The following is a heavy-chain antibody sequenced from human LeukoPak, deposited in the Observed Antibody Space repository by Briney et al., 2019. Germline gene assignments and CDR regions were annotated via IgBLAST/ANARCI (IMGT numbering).Heavy chain of an antibody. Sequence: GGSLRLSCAASGFTFSSYSMNWVRQAPGKGLEWVSYISSSGSTIYYADSVKGRFTISRDNAKNALYLQMNSLRAEDTAVYYCAELGITMIGGVWGKGTTVTISS. CDR1: GFTFSSYS. CDR3: AELGITMIGGV. V-gene: IGHV3-48*04. J-gene: IGHJ6*04. D-gene: IGHD3-10*02. CDR2: ISSSGSTI.